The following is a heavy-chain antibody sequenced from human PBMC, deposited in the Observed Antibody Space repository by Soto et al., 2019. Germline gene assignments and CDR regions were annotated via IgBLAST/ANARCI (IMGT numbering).Heavy chain of an antibody. D-gene: IGHD2-2*01. CDR3: ARDYYCSSTSCPPDAFDI. Sequence: GASVTVSCKPSRYTFTSYAIHWVRQAPGQRLEWIGCINAGNGNTKYSQKFQGRVTITRDTSASTAYMELSSLRSEDTAVYYCARDYYCSSTSCPPDAFDIWGQGTMVTVS. CDR1: RYTFTSYA. CDR2: INAGNGNT. J-gene: IGHJ3*02. V-gene: IGHV1-3*01.